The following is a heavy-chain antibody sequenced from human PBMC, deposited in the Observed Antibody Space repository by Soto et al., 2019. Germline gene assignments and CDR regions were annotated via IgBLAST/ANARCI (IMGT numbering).Heavy chain of an antibody. CDR1: GFSLSTGGVG. CDR3: VQSRCRADCLRSYSSHYYYGMDV. J-gene: IGHJ6*02. CDR2: IYWDNDK. D-gene: IGHD2-21*02. Sequence: QITLKESGPTLVKPTQTLTLTCTFSGFSLSTGGVGVDWIRQPPGKALEWLALIYWDNDKRYSPSLKSRLTVTKDTSKNQVVLTMTNMDPVDTATYYCVQSRCRADCLRSYSSHYYYGMDVWGQGTTVTVFS. V-gene: IGHV2-5*02.